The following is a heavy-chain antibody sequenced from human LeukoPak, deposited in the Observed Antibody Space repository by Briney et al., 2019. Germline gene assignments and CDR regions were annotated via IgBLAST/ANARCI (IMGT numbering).Heavy chain of an antibody. V-gene: IGHV4-30-2*01. D-gene: IGHD3-22*01. CDR3: ARDNKYYYDSSGYSGDY. J-gene: IGHJ4*02. Sequence: SETLSLTCAVSGGSISSGGYSWSWIRQPPGKGLEWIGYIYHSGSTYYNPSLKSRVTISVDRSKNQFSLKLSSVTAADTAVYYCARDNKYYYDSSGYSGDYWGQGTLVTVSS. CDR2: IYHSGST. CDR1: GGSISSGGYS.